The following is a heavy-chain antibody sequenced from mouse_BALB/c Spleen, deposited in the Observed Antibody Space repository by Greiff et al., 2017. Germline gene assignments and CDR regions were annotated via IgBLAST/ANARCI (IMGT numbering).Heavy chain of an antibody. CDR2: INSNGGST. J-gene: IGHJ2*01. CDR3: ARLRLRNFDY. CDR1: GFTFSSYY. Sequence: DVQLVESGGGLVKLGGSLKLSCAASGFTFSSYYMSWVRQTPEKRLELVAAINSNGGSTYYPDTVKGRFTISRDNAKNTLYLQMSSLKSEDTALYYCARLRLRNFDYWGQGTTLTVSS. V-gene: IGHV5-6-2*01. D-gene: IGHD1-2*01.